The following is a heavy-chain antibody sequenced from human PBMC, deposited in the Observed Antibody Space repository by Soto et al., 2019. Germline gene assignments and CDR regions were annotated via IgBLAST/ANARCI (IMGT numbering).Heavy chain of an antibody. Sequence: QVQLVQSGAEVKKPGASVKVSCKASRYIFTTYYMYWVRQAPGQGLEWMGIINPSGNSTTYAQNLQGRVTMTRDTSTSTVYMQLSSLRSEDTAVYYCARDNMVTQSSYYYYGLDVWGQGTTVTVSS. CDR1: RYIFTTYY. CDR3: ARDNMVTQSSYYYYGLDV. D-gene: IGHD2-21*02. V-gene: IGHV1-46*04. J-gene: IGHJ6*02. CDR2: INPSGNST.